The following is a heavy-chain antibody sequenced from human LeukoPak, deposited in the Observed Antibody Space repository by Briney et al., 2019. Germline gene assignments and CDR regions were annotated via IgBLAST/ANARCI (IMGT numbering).Heavy chain of an antibody. J-gene: IGHJ5*02. CDR2: IYPGDSDT. Sequence: GESLKIFCKGSGYSFTSYWIGWVRPMPEKGLEWMGIIYPGDSDTRHSPSFQGQVTISADKSISTAYLQWSSLKASDTAIYYCARGDYANNSFDPWGQGTLVTVSS. CDR1: GYSFTSYW. D-gene: IGHD3-16*01. CDR3: ARGDYANNSFDP. V-gene: IGHV5-51*01.